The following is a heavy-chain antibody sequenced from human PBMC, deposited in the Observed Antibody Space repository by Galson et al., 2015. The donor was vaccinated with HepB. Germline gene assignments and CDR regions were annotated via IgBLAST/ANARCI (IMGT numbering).Heavy chain of an antibody. CDR2: IGSSSSPI. CDR3: ARVGVAGTSRNWFDP. Sequence: SLRLSCAASGFTFSSYGMNWVRQAPGKGQEWVSYIGSSSSPIYYADSVKGRFTISRDNAQNSLFLQMDSLRAEDTAVYYCARVGVAGTSRNWFDPWGQGTLVTVSS. V-gene: IGHV3-48*01. D-gene: IGHD6-19*01. CDR1: GFTFSSYG. J-gene: IGHJ5*02.